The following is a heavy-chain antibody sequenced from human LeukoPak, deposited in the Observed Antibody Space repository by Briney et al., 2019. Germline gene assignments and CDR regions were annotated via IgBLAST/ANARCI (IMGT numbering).Heavy chain of an antibody. V-gene: IGHV3-23*01. D-gene: IGHD3-10*01. CDR1: GFTFSSFG. Sequence: GGSLRLSCAAYGFTFSSFGMSWVRQAPGKGLEWVSAISGSGGSTYYADSVKGRFTISRDNSKNTLYLQMSSLRAEDTALYYCARKSASGNYPLDYWGQGTLVTVSS. J-gene: IGHJ4*02. CDR2: ISGSGGST. CDR3: ARKSASGNYPLDY.